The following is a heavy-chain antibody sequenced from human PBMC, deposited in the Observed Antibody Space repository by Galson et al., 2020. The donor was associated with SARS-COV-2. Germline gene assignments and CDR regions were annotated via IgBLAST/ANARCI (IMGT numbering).Heavy chain of an antibody. J-gene: IGHJ5*01. Sequence: SETLSLTCNVSGVSISGGFYYWGWVRQPPGKGLDWIGTIHYSGNTHYGPSLESRVAISLDTSTNHFSLRVSDVTAADTAVYYCARVRRPYNAFDSWGQGILVTVSS. CDR2: IHYSGNT. V-gene: IGHV4-39*07. CDR3: ARVRRPYNAFDS. D-gene: IGHD1-1*01. CDR1: GVSISGGFYY.